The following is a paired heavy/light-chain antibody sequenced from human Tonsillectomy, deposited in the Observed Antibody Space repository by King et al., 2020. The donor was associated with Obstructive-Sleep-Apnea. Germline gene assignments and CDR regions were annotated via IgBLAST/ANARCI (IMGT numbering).Light chain of an antibody. Sequence: EIVLTQSPDFQSVTPKEKVTITCRASQSIGTSLHWYQQKPGQSPRLLIKYASHSISGVPSRFSGSGSETHFTLTINSLEVEDGAAYYCHQSRSFPFTFGQGTRLEIK. CDR1: QSIGTS. CDR3: HQSRSFPFT. CDR2: YAS. V-gene: IGKV6D-21*02. J-gene: IGKJ2*01.
Heavy chain of an antibody. V-gene: IGHV3-30*03. Sequence: QLVESGGGVVQPGKSLTLSCVASGFIFSKYAMHWVRQAPGKGLEWVAVISKDGNSKSYADSVKGRFTISRDNSKNTVFLHMNGLRTDETAVYYCASYSWDDGGDPWGQGTLVTVSS. D-gene: IGHD1-1*01. J-gene: IGHJ5*02. CDR2: ISKDGNSK. CDR1: GFIFSKYA. CDR3: ASYSWDDGGDP.